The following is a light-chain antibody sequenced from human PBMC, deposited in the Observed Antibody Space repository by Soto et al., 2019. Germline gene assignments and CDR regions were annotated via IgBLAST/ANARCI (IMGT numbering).Light chain of an antibody. CDR1: STDIGRYNY. J-gene: IGLJ1*01. CDR3: SSYTSSSTYV. CDR2: DVS. Sequence: SVLTQPASLSGSHGQPITISCPGTSTDIGRYNYVSWYQQHPGKAPKLMIYDVSNRPSGVSNRFSGSKSGNTASLTISGLQAEDEADYYCSSYTSSSTYVFGTGTKVTVL. V-gene: IGLV2-14*01.